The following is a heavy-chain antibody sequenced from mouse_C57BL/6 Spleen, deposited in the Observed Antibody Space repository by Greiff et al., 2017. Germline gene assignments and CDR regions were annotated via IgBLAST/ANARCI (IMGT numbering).Heavy chain of an antibody. D-gene: IGHD2-1*01. J-gene: IGHJ2*01. Sequence: QVQLQQPGAELVMPGASVKLSCKASGYTFTSYWMHWVKQRPGQGLEWIGEIDPSDSYTNYNQKFKGKSTLTVDKSSSTAYMQLSSLTSEDSAVYYCARWDYGNYGCDYWGQGTTLTVSS. CDR1: GYTFTSYW. CDR2: IDPSDSYT. V-gene: IGHV1-69*01. CDR3: ARWDYGNYGCDY.